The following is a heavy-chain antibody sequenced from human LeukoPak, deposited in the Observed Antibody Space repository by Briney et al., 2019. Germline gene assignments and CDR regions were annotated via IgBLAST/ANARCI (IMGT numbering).Heavy chain of an antibody. D-gene: IGHD6-19*01. CDR2: ISSGGGTT. V-gene: IGHV3-23*01. Sequence: AGTLRLSCAASGFTFSNYAMNWVRLAPGKGLEWVSVISSGGGTTYYSDSVKGRFIISRDNSKNMLYLQMNSLRVDDTALYYCAKAGIAVPATPEYCGQGTQVTVSS. CDR1: GFTFSNYA. CDR3: AKAGIAVPATPEY. J-gene: IGHJ4*02.